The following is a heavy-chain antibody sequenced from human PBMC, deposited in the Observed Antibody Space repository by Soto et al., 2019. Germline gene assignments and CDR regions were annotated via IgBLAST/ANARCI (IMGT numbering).Heavy chain of an antibody. CDR1: GCSISGRAYW. V-gene: IGHV4-39*01. Sequence: SETLSLTCTVSGCSISGRAYWWAWILQPPGKGLELIGDLYYSGSSYYNPSLKSRFIISVDTSKNQFSLQLNSVTAADTAVYYCARHPRDDYNYGGSGIFDYWGQGALVTVSS. CDR2: LYYSGSS. D-gene: IGHD4-4*01. CDR3: ARHPRDDYNYGGSGIFDY. J-gene: IGHJ4*02.